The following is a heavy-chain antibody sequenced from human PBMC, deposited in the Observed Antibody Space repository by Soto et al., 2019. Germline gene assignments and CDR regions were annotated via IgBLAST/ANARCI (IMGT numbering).Heavy chain of an antibody. Sequence: GGSLRLSCAASGFTFSSYAMSWVRQAPGKGLEWVSAISGSGGSTYYADSVKGRFTISRDNAKNSLYLQMNSLRAEDTAVYYCARDLAGYCSGGSCYYYYYYYMDVWGKGTTVTVSS. CDR2: ISGSGGST. CDR1: GFTFSSYA. CDR3: ARDLAGYCSGGSCYYYYYYYMDV. V-gene: IGHV3-23*01. D-gene: IGHD2-15*01. J-gene: IGHJ6*03.